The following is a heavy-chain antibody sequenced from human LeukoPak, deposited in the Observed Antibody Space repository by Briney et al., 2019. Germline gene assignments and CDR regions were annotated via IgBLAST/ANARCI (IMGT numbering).Heavy chain of an antibody. CDR2: INPNSGGT. V-gene: IGHV1-2*02. CDR1: GYTFTGHY. D-gene: IGHD4-23*01. Sequence: ASVKVSCKASGYTFTGHYMHWVRQAPGQGLEWMGWINPNSGGTNYAQKFQGRVTMTRDTSISTAYMELSRLRSDDTAVYYCARGGRNYGGNPHSRLLEYYYYYYMDVWGKGTTVTVSS. J-gene: IGHJ6*03. CDR3: ARGGRNYGGNPHSRLLEYYYYYYMDV.